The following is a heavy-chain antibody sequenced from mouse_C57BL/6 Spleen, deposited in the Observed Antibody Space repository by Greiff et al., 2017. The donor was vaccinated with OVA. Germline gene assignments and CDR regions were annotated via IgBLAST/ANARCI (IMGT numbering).Heavy chain of an antibody. CDR3: TTKDSNYWFAY. Sequence: DVKLQESGAELVRPGASVKLSCTASGFNIKDDYMHWVKQRPEQGLEWIGWIDPENGDTEYASKFQGKATITADTSYNTAYLQLSSLTSEDTAVYYCTTKDSNYWFAYWGQGTLVTVSA. J-gene: IGHJ3*01. CDR2: IDPENGDT. D-gene: IGHD2-5*01. V-gene: IGHV14-4*01. CDR1: GFNIKDDY.